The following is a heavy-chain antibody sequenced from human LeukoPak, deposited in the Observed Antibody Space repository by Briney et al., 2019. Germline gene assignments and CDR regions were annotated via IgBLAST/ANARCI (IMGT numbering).Heavy chain of an antibody. D-gene: IGHD6-6*01. V-gene: IGHV3-7*01. CDR2: IKQDGSEK. J-gene: IGHJ6*03. CDR1: GFTFSSYW. CDR3: ARADSSIAARLSRSSIFNYYYYMDV. Sequence: GGSLRLSCAASGFTFSSYWMSWVRQAPGKGLEWVANIKQDGSEKYYVDSVKGRFTISRDNAKNSLYLQMNSLRAEDTAVYYCARADSSIAARLSRSSIFNYYYYMDVWGKGTTVTVSS.